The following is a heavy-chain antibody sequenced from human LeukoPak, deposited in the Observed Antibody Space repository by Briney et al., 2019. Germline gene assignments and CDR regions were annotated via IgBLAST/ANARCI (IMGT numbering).Heavy chain of an antibody. CDR2: ITGSGGST. CDR3: ARDERLLSFLK. V-gene: IGHV3-23*01. J-gene: IGHJ4*02. D-gene: IGHD3-3*01. CDR1: GFTFSNYG. Sequence: GGSLRLSCAASGFTFSNYGLSWVRQAPGKGLEWVSGITGSGGSTYYADSVKGWFTISRDNSKNTLYLQMNSLRAEDTAIYYCARDERLLSFLKWGQGTLVTVSS.